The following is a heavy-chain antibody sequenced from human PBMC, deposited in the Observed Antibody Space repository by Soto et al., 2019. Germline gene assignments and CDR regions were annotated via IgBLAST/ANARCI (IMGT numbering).Heavy chain of an antibody. V-gene: IGHV3-23*01. CDR3: AKDLYYDILTGYYDAFDI. CDR2: ISGSGGST. CDR1: GFTLSSYA. Sequence: GGSLRLSCAASGFTLSSYAMSWFRQAPGKGLEWVSAISGSGGSTYYADSVKGRFTISRDNSKNTLYLQMNSLRAEDTAVYYCAKDLYYDILTGYYDAFDIWGQGTMVTVSS. J-gene: IGHJ3*02. D-gene: IGHD3-9*01.